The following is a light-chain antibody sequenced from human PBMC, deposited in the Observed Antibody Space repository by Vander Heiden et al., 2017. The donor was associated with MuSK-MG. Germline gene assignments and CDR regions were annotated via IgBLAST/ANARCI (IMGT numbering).Light chain of an antibody. CDR1: QSISSW. J-gene: IGKJ2*01. Sequence: DIQMTQSPSTLSASVGDRVTITCRASQSISSWLAWYQQKPGKAPKLLIYKASSLESGVPSRLSRSGSGTEFTLTISSLQPDHIATYYCQEYNSYPNTFGQGTKLE. V-gene: IGKV1-5*03. CDR2: KAS. CDR3: QEYNSYPNT.